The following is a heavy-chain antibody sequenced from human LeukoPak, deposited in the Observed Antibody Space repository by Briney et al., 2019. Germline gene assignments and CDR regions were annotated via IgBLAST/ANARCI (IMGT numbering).Heavy chain of an antibody. Sequence: PSETLSLTCTVSGGSISSYYWSWIRQPPGKGLEWIGYIYYSGSTNYNPSLKSRVTISVDTSKNQFSLKLRSVTAADTAVYYCARMAARRPYYYYYYMDVWGKGTTVTVSS. CDR3: ARMAARRPYYYYYYMDV. J-gene: IGHJ6*03. CDR1: GGSISSYY. CDR2: IYYSGST. D-gene: IGHD6-6*01. V-gene: IGHV4-59*01.